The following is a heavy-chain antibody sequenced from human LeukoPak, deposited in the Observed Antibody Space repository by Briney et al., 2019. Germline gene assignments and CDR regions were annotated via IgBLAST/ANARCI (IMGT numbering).Heavy chain of an antibody. CDR3: AILWFGEFSFDY. V-gene: IGHV3-33*01. Sequence: GGSLRLSCAASGFTFSSYGMHWVRQAPGKGLEWVAVIWYDGSTKYYADSVKGRFTISRDNSKNTLYLQMNSLRAEDTAVYYCAILWFGEFSFDYWGQGTLVTVSS. CDR2: IWYDGSTK. J-gene: IGHJ4*02. D-gene: IGHD3-10*01. CDR1: GFTFSSYG.